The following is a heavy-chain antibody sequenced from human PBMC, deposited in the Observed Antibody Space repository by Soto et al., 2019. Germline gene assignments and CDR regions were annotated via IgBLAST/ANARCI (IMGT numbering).Heavy chain of an antibody. D-gene: IGHD6-13*01. J-gene: IGHJ6*02. CDR3: ARDTSTAAGHYYHGMDV. CDR1: GITVGGNY. V-gene: IGHV3-53*01. Sequence: GGSLRLSCSASGITVGGNYMTWVRQAPGKGLEWVSIIYSDGSTYYADSVKGRFTISRDNSKNTLYLQMNSLRAEDTAVYYCARDTSTAAGHYYHGMDVWGQGTTVTVSS. CDR2: IYSDGST.